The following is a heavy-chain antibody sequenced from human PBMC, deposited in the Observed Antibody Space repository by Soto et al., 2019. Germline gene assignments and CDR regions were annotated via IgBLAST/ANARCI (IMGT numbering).Heavy chain of an antibody. J-gene: IGHJ4*02. CDR1: GFTFSSYA. V-gene: IGHV3-23*01. Sequence: GESLKISCAASGFTFSSYAMSWVRQAPGKGLEWVSAISGSGGSTYYADSVKGRFTISRDNSKNTLYLQMNSLRAEDTAVYYCAKSHDYGDYQHDNYFDYWGQGTLVTVSS. D-gene: IGHD4-17*01. CDR2: ISGSGGST. CDR3: AKSHDYGDYQHDNYFDY.